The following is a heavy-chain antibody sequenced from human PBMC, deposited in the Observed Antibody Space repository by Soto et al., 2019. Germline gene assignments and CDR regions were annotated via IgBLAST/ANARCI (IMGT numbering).Heavy chain of an antibody. D-gene: IGHD3-22*01. CDR1: GYSFTGYY. V-gene: IGHV1-2*02. Sequence: ASVKVSCKTSGYSFTGYYIHWVRQAPGQGLEWMGWINPNSGATPYARKFQGRVIVSRDTSINTAFMELSSLSSDDTAVYYCARGPFKYDSSGYYVYWGQGTLVTVSS. J-gene: IGHJ1*01. CDR2: INPNSGAT. CDR3: ARGPFKYDSSGYYVY.